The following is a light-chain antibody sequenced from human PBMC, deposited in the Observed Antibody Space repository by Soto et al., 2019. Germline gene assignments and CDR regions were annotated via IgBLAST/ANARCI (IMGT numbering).Light chain of an antibody. CDR1: QSVSSSY. J-gene: IGKJ2*01. CDR2: GAS. Sequence: EIVLTQSPATLSLSPGERATLSCRASQSVSSSYLAWYQQKPGQAPRLLIYGASSRATGIPDRFSGSGSGTDFTLTISSLEPEDFAVYYCQQYGSSPSFGQGTKLEIK. V-gene: IGKV3-20*01. CDR3: QQYGSSPS.